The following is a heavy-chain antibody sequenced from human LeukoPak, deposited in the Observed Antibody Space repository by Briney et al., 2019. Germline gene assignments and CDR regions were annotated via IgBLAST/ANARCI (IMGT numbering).Heavy chain of an antibody. CDR2: INHSGST. CDR1: GGSFSGYY. V-gene: IGHV4-34*01. D-gene: IGHD5-18*01. CDR3: ARQSDTAMAANDY. Sequence: SETLSLTCAVCGGSFSGYYWSWIRQPPGKGLEWIGEINHSGSTNYNPSLKSRVTISVDTSKNQFSLKLSSVTAADTAVYYCARQSDTAMAANDYWGQGTLVTVSS. J-gene: IGHJ4*02.